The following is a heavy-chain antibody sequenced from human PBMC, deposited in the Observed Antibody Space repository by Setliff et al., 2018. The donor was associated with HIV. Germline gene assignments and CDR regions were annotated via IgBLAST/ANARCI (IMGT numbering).Heavy chain of an antibody. CDR3: ARGGLGVVGAIDY. CDR2: IIHSGGT. V-gene: IGHV4-34*01. Sequence: SETLSLTCAVYGGSFSGYYWTWIRQPPGRGLEWIGEIIHSGGTNYNRSLKSRVTISVDTSKNQFSLNLSSVTAADTAVYYCARGGLGVVGAIDYWSQGTPVTV. CDR1: GGSFSGYY. D-gene: IGHD2-15*01. J-gene: IGHJ4*02.